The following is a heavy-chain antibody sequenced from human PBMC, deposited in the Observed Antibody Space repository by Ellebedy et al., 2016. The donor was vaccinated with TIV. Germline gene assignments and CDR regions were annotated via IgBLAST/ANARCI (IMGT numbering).Heavy chain of an antibody. V-gene: IGHV1-18*01. D-gene: IGHD5-24*01. J-gene: IGHJ4*02. Sequence: AASVKVSCKASGYTFTSYGISWARQAPRQGLEWMGWISAYNGNTNYAQNLQGRVTITTDTSTSTAFMELRSLRSDDTAVYYCASGDGYNCDYWGQGTLVTVSS. CDR2: ISAYNGNT. CDR1: GYTFTSYG. CDR3: ASGDGYNCDY.